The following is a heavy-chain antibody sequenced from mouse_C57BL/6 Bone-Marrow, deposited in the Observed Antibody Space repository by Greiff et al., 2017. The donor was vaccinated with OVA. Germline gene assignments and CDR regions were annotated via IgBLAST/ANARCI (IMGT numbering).Heavy chain of an antibody. CDR1: GFSLSTSGMG. CDR3: ARSPFTTVGYYAMDY. Sequence: QVTLKESGPGILQSSQTLSLTCSFSGFSLSTSGMGVSWIRQPSGKGLEWLAHIYWDDDKRYNPSLKSRRTISKDTSRNQVFLKITSVDTADTATYYCARSPFTTVGYYAMDYWGQGTSVTVSS. CDR2: IYWDDDK. J-gene: IGHJ4*01. D-gene: IGHD1-1*01. V-gene: IGHV8-12*01.